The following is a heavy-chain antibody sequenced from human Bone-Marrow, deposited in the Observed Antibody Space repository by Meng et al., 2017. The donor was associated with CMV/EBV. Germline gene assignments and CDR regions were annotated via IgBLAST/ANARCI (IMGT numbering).Heavy chain of an antibody. D-gene: IGHD6-13*01. CDR1: GFTFSSYW. V-gene: IGHV3-7*01. CDR2: IKEDGSEK. Sequence: GESLKISCAASGFTFSSYWMNWVRQAPGKGLEWVANIKEDGSEKYYVDSVKGRFTISRDKAKNSLYLQMNSLRAEDTAVYYCARGETMAAAGTYYYYGMDVWGQGTTVPVSS. J-gene: IGHJ6*02. CDR3: ARGETMAAAGTYYYYGMDV.